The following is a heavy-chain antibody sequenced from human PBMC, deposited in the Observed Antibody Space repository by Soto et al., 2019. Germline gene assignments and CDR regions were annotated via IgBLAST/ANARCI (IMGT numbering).Heavy chain of an antibody. CDR1: GGSISSGGYY. V-gene: IGHV4-31*11. CDR3: ARVKDILTSHYKGTFDI. J-gene: IGHJ3*02. Sequence: SEILSVTCAVSGGSISSGGYYWGWIRQHPGRGLELIGYIYYSGSTYYNPSLKSRVTISVDTSKNQFSLKLSSVTAADTAVYYCARVKDILTSHYKGTFDIWGQGTMVTVSS. CDR2: IYYSGST. D-gene: IGHD3-9*01.